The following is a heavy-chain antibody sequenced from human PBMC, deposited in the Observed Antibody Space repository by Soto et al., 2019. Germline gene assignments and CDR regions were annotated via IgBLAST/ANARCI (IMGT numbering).Heavy chain of an antibody. CDR3: ARVDYGDPPCRAYYYYYGMDV. Sequence: QVQLVQSGAEVKKPGSSVKVSCKASGGTFSSYAISWVRQAPGQGLEWMGGIIPIFGTANYAQKVQGRVTITADDSTSTASMALSSLRSEDTAVYYCARVDYGDPPCRAYYYYYGMDVWGQGTTVTVS. CDR1: GGTFSSYA. D-gene: IGHD4-17*01. J-gene: IGHJ6*02. V-gene: IGHV1-69*01. CDR2: IIPIFGTA.